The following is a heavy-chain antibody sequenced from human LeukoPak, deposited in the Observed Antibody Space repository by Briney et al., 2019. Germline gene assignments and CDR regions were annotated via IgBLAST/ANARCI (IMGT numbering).Heavy chain of an antibody. D-gene: IGHD3-10*01. Sequence: PGGSLRLSCAASGFTFSSYAMHWVRQAPGKGLEWVAVISYDGSNKYYADSVKGRFTISRDNSKNTLYLQMNSLRAEDTAVYYCARELGKALSSGSYYYWGQGTLVTVSS. CDR2: ISYDGSNK. CDR1: GFTFSSYA. CDR3: ARELGKALSSGSYYY. J-gene: IGHJ4*02. V-gene: IGHV3-30*04.